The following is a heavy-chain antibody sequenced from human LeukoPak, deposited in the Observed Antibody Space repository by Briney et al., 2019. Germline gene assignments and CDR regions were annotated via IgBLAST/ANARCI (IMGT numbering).Heavy chain of an antibody. CDR1: GYSISSGYY. D-gene: IGHD4-17*01. CDR3: ARGRKFGDYGPRPRVNWFDP. V-gene: IGHV4-61*05. Sequence: PSETLSLTCTVSGYSISSGYYWGWIRQPPGKGLEWIGYIYYSGSTNYNPSLKSRVTISVDTSKNQFSLKLRSVTAADTAVYYCARGRKFGDYGPRPRVNWFDPWGQGTLVTVSS. CDR2: IYYSGST. J-gene: IGHJ5*02.